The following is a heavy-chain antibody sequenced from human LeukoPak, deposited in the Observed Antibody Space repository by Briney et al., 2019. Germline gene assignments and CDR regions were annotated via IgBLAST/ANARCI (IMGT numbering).Heavy chain of an antibody. CDR1: GFTFSSYD. V-gene: IGHV3-13*04. Sequence: GGSLRLSCAASGFTFSSYDMHWVRQATGKGLEWVSAIGTAGDTYYPGSVKGRFTISRENAKNSLYLQMNSLRAGDTAVYYCARTPGFTSGYSSSWYDYWGQGTLVTVSS. D-gene: IGHD6-13*01. J-gene: IGHJ4*02. CDR3: ARTPGFTSGYSSSWYDY. CDR2: IGTAGDT.